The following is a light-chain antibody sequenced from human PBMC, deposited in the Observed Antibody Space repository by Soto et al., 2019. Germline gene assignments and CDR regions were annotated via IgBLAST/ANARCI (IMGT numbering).Light chain of an antibody. CDR3: QQYNNGPQT. CDR1: QSVSSN. V-gene: IGKV3-15*01. J-gene: IGKJ2*01. Sequence: EIVMTQSPATLSVSPGERATLSCRASQSVSSNLAWYQQKPGQAPRLLIYGASTRATGIPARFSGSVSGTEFTLTISRLQSEDFAVYYCQQYNNGPQTFGQGTKLEIK. CDR2: GAS.